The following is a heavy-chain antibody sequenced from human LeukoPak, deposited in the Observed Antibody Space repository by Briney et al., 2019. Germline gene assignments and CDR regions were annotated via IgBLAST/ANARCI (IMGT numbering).Heavy chain of an antibody. CDR2: INSDGSST. CDR1: GFTFSSYW. V-gene: IGHV3-74*01. Sequence: GGSLRLSCAASGFTFSSYWMHWVRQAPGKGLVWVSRINSDGSSTSYADSVKGRFTISGDNAKNTLYLQMNSLRAEDTAVYYCASEVVVVAATNAFDIWGQGTMVTVSS. CDR3: ASEVVVVAATNAFDI. D-gene: IGHD2-15*01. J-gene: IGHJ3*02.